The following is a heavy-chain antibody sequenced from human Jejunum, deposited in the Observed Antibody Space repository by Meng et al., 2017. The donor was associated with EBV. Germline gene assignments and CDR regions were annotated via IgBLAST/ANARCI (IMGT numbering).Heavy chain of an antibody. D-gene: IGHD6-25*01. CDR2: INNDGRNT. CDR3: TRAGSYRHDY. Sequence: VLLEEAWCRLFQSWGSLRLPCASPVLTFSGSVHLCVRQAPGKGMWGVVRINNDGRNTNYAASVKRRFTISRDNAENTLFLQMNSLKAEDTAVYYCTRAGSYRHDYWGQGTLVTVSS. CDR1: VLTFSGSV. J-gene: IGHJ4*02. V-gene: IGHV3-74*01.